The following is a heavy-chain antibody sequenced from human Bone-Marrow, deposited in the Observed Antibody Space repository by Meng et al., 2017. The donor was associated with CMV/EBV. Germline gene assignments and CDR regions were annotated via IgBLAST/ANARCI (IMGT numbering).Heavy chain of an antibody. Sequence: GGSLRLSCAASGFTFSSYAMHWVRQAPGKGLEWVAVISYDGSNKYYADSVKGRFTISRDNSKNTLYLQMNSLRAEDTAVYYCARDPMTTVTIYYGMDVWAQGTTVTVSS. CDR3: ARDPMTTVTIYYGMDV. CDR1: GFTFSSYA. V-gene: IGHV3-30-3*01. J-gene: IGHJ6*02. CDR2: ISYDGSNK. D-gene: IGHD4-11*01.